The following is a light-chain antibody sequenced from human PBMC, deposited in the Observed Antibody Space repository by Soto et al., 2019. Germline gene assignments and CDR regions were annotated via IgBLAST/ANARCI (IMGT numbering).Light chain of an antibody. V-gene: IGLV2-14*03. CDR1: CSDVGGYNY. CDR3: TSYTTSRTLV. Sequence: QSALIQPASVSESPGQSNTISCAGTCSDVGGYNYVTWYQQHPGKAPKLLVYEVISRPSGVSARFSGSKSGNTASPTISGLQAEDEADYYCTSYTTSRTLVCGTGTKVTV. J-gene: IGLJ1*01. CDR2: EVI.